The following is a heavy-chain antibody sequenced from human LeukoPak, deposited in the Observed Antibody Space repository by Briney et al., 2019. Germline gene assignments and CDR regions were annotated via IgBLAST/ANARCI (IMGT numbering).Heavy chain of an antibody. CDR1: GYTFTGYY. J-gene: IGHJ5*02. Sequence: ASVKVSCKASGYTFTGYYMHWVRQAPGQGLEWMGWINPNSGGTNYAQKFQGRVTMTRDTSISTAYMELSRLRSDDTAVYYCAATRKQFAPLLFDPWGQGTLVTVSS. CDR3: AATRKQFAPLLFDP. D-gene: IGHD2-2*01. V-gene: IGHV1-2*02. CDR2: INPNSGGT.